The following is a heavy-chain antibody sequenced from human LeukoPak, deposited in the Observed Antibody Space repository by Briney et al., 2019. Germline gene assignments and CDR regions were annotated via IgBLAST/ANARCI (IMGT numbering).Heavy chain of an antibody. V-gene: IGHV3-23*01. J-gene: IGHJ6*02. D-gene: IGHD6-13*01. Sequence: GGSLRLSCAASGFTFSSYAMSWVRQAPGKGLEWVSASSGSGGSTYYADSVKGRFTISRDNSKNTLYLQMNSLRAEDTAVYYCARDADSSSWSMYYYYGMDVWGQGTTVTVSS. CDR2: SSGSGGST. CDR3: ARDADSSSWSMYYYYGMDV. CDR1: GFTFSSYA.